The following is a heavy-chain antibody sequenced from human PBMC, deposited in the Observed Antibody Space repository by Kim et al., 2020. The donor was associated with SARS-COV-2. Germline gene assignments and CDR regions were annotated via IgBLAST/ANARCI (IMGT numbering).Heavy chain of an antibody. V-gene: IGHV1-2*06. D-gene: IGHD6-6*01. CDR3: ARMEQLGPGYYYYGMDV. J-gene: IGHJ6*02. CDR1: GYTFTGYY. CDR2: INPNSGGT. Sequence: ASVKVSCKASGYTFTGYYMHWVRQAPGQGLEWMGRINPNSGGTNYAQKFQGRVTMTRDTSISTAYMELSRLRSDDTAVYYCARMEQLGPGYYYYGMDVWGQGTTVTVSS.